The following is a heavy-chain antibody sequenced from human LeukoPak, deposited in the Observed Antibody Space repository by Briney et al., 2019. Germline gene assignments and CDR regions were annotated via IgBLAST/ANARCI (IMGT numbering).Heavy chain of an antibody. CDR3: AKAPNDYMDV. V-gene: IGHV3-30-3*01. CDR2: ISYDGSNK. Sequence: QPGGSLRLSCAASGFTFSSYAMHWVRQAPGKGLEWVAVISYDGSNKYYADSVKGRFTISRDNSKNTLYLQMNSLRAEDTAVYYCAKAPNDYMDVWGKGTTVTVSS. CDR1: GFTFSSYA. J-gene: IGHJ6*03. D-gene: IGHD4/OR15-4a*01.